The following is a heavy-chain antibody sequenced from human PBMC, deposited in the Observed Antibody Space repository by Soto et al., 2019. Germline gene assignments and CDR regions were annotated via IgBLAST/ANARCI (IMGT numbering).Heavy chain of an antibody. D-gene: IGHD3-10*01. V-gene: IGHV1-2*02. CDR2: INPNSGGT. CDR1: GYPFTGYY. CDR3: ARNQAKALRGGMDV. Sequence: PSVKVCGKASGYPFTGYYIRWVRPAPGQGLEWMGWINPNSGGTNYAQKFQGRVTMTRDTSISTAYMELSRLRSDDTAVYYCARNQAKALRGGMDVWGQGTTVTVSS. J-gene: IGHJ6*02.